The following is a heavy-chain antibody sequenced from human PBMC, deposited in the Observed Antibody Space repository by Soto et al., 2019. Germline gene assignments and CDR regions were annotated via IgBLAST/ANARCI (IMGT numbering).Heavy chain of an antibody. CDR2: IIPLFGTT. CDR1: GDTFKNCV. J-gene: IGHJ6*02. V-gene: IGHV1-69*01. CDR3: AAELGFGKFSVV. D-gene: IGHD7-27*01. Sequence: QVQVVQSGVEVRRPGSSVKVSCKASGDTFKNCVISWVRQAPGQGLEWMGGIIPLFGTTDFAQRFQGRLTMTTDESTTTAHMELRRLRSEGTATYFCAAELGFGKFSVVWCQGTTVIFSS.